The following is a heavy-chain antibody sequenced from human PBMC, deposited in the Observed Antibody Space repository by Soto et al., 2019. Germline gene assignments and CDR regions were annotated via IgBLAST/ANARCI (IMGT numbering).Heavy chain of an antibody. Sequence: ASVKVSCKASGYTFTSYGISWVRQAPGQGLEWMGWISAYNGNTNYAQKLQGRVTMTTDTSTSTAYMELRSLRSDDTAVYYCAREVQWELLRGYYYYGMDGWGQETTVTVSS. D-gene: IGHD1-26*01. CDR3: AREVQWELLRGYYYYGMDG. CDR2: ISAYNGNT. CDR1: GYTFTSYG. V-gene: IGHV1-18*01. J-gene: IGHJ6*02.